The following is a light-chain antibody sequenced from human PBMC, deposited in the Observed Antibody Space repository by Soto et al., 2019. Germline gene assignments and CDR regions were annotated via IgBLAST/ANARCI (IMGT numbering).Light chain of an antibody. V-gene: IGKV1-5*01. CDR1: QSISNW. CDR3: QQYNSYPLA. Sequence: DIQMTQSPSMLSASVGDRVTITCRASQSISNWLAWYQQKPGKAPKVLIYDASNLVSGVPSRFSGSGSGTEFTLTISSLQPDDFATYYCQQYNSYPLAFCSGINVDIK. J-gene: IGKJ3*01. CDR2: DAS.